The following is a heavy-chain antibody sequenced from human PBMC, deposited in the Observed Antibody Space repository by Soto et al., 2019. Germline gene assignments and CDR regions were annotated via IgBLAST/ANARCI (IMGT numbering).Heavy chain of an antibody. V-gene: IGHV1-2*04. CDR1: GYTFTGYD. CDR2: INPNSGGT. Sequence: GASGKVSCKASGYTFTGYDMHWVRQAPGQGLEWMGWINPNSGGTNYAQKFQGWVTMTRDTSISTAYMELSRLRSDDTAVYYCARKGASGYYYYYGMDVWGQGTTVTVSS. CDR3: ARKGASGYYYYYGMDV. J-gene: IGHJ6*02.